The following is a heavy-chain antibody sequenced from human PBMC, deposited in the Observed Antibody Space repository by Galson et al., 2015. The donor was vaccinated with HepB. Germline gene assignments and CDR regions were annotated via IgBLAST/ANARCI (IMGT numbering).Heavy chain of an antibody. D-gene: IGHD3-22*01. CDR3: ARGDSSGGSGHYYYYGMDV. V-gene: IGHV3-30*04. J-gene: IGHJ6*02. CDR2: ISYDGSNK. Sequence: SLRLSCAASGFTFSSYAMHWVRQAPGKGLEWVAVISYDGSNKYYADSVKGRFTISRDNSKNTLYLQMNSLRAEDTAVYYCARGDSSGGSGHYYYYGMDVWGQGTTVTVSS. CDR1: GFTFSSYA.